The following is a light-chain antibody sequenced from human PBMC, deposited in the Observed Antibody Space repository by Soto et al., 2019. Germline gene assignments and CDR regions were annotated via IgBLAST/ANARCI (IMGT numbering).Light chain of an antibody. CDR3: QQSYSTPIT. Sequence: DIQMTQSPSSLSASVGDRVTITCRASQSTSSYLNWYQQKPGKAPKLLIYAASSLQSGVPSRFSGSGSGTDYTLTISSLQPEDFATYYCQQSYSTPITFGPGTKVDI. J-gene: IGKJ3*01. CDR2: AAS. V-gene: IGKV1-39*01. CDR1: QSTSSY.